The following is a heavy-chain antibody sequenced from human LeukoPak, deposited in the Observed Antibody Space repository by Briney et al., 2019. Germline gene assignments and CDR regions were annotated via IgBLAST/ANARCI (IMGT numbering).Heavy chain of an antibody. V-gene: IGHV1-3*01. CDR3: AIAGHGVTQRGFDY. Sequence: ASVKVSCKASGYTFTSYAMHWVRQAPGQRLEWMGWINAGNGNTKYSQKFQGRVTITRDTSASTAYMELSSLRSDDTAVYYCAIAGHGVTQRGFDYWGQGTLVTVSS. CDR1: GYTFTSYA. D-gene: IGHD5-18*01. CDR2: INAGNGNT. J-gene: IGHJ4*02.